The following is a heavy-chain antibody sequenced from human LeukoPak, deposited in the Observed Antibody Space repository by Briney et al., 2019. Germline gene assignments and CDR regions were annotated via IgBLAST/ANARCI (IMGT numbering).Heavy chain of an antibody. CDR3: AKQLGYCSDGSCYFPY. CDR2: ISHDGTVQ. D-gene: IGHD2-15*01. CDR1: GFTFSSYG. Sequence: PGGSLRLSCAASGFTFSSYGMQWVRQAPGKGLEWVAVISHDGTVQHYADSVQGRFTISRDNSKSTLCLQMNSLRAEDTAVYYCAKQLGYCSDGSCYFPYWGQGTLVTVSS. J-gene: IGHJ4*02. V-gene: IGHV3-30*18.